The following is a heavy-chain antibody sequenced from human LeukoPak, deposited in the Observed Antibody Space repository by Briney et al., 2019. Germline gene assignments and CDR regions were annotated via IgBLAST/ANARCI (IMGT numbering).Heavy chain of an antibody. CDR1: GFTFSSYG. CDR2: ISYDGSNK. Sequence: GGSLRLSCAASGFTFSSYGMHWVRQAPGKGLEWVAVISYDGSNKYYADSVKGRFTISRDNSKNTLYLQMNSLGAEDTAVYYCASDGWAYYYYGMDVWGQGTTVTVSS. D-gene: IGHD6-19*01. CDR3: ASDGWAYYYYGMDV. V-gene: IGHV3-30*03. J-gene: IGHJ6*02.